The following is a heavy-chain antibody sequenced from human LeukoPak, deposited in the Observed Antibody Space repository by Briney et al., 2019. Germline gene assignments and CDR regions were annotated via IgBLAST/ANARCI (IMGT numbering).Heavy chain of an antibody. CDR3: ARVKIGYCSSTSCHPHYYYYYMDV. Sequence: ASVKVSCKASGYTFTGYYMHWVRQAPGQGLEWMGCINPDSGGTNYAQKFQGRVTMTRDTSISTAYMELSRLRSDDTALYYCARVKIGYCSSTSCHPHYYYYYMDVWGKGTTVTVSS. J-gene: IGHJ6*03. D-gene: IGHD2-2*01. CDR2: INPDSGGT. CDR1: GYTFTGYY. V-gene: IGHV1-2*02.